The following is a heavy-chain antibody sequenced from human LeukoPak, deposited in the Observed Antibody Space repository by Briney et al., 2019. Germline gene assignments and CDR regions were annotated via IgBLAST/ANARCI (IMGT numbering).Heavy chain of an antibody. CDR2: ISAYNGNT. V-gene: IGHV1-18*01. Sequence: ASVKVSCKASDYTLTSYGIGWVRQAPGQGLEWMGWISAYNGNTNYAQKLQGRVTMTTDTSTSTAYMELRSLRSDDTAVYYCARYCSSTSCYTVNYYYGMDVWGQGTTVTVSS. D-gene: IGHD2-2*02. CDR3: ARYCSSTSCYTVNYYYGMDV. J-gene: IGHJ6*02. CDR1: DYTLTSYG.